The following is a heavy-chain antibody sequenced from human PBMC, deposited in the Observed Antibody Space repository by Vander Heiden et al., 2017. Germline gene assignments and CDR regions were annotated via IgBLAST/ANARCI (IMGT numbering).Heavy chain of an antibody. J-gene: IGHJ4*02. Sequence: QVQLVESGGGVVQTGSSLRLSCAASGFTFSTYGMHWVRQAPGKGLEWVTVIWFDGGEKYYADSVKGRFTISRDNSKNTLSLQMNSLRAEDTAVYYCARGNGHTYGYFDYWGQGTLVTVSS. CDR2: IWFDGGEK. D-gene: IGHD5-18*01. CDR1: GFTFSTYG. V-gene: IGHV3-33*01. CDR3: ARGNGHTYGYFDY.